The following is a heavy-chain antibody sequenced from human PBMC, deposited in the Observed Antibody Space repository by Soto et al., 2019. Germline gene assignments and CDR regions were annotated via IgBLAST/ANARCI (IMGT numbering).Heavy chain of an antibody. Sequence: QVQLQASGPGLVTPSATLSLTCVVSDGSLSSYDSWPWVRRPPGKGLEWIGKMYHSGGAAYSPSLKSRVTTSADASKNHYARRPTGVTAANTAVYDCATGNVDAMREDWGQGTQVAVAS. V-gene: IGHV4-4*02. CDR3: ATGNVDAMRED. J-gene: IGHJ4*02. CDR1: DGSLSSYDS. CDR2: MYHSGGA.